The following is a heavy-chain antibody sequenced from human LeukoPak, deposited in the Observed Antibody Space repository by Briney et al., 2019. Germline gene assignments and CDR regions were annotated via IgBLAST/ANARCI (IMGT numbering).Heavy chain of an antibody. Sequence: GASVKVSCKASGYTFTGYYMHWVRQAPGQGLEWMRWINPNSGGTNYAQKFQGRVTMTRDTSISTTYMELSRLRSDDTAVYYCASTLRNYYDSSGYFDYWGQGTLVTVSS. J-gene: IGHJ4*02. D-gene: IGHD3-22*01. CDR3: ASTLRNYYDSSGYFDY. CDR1: GYTFTGYY. CDR2: INPNSGGT. V-gene: IGHV1-2*02.